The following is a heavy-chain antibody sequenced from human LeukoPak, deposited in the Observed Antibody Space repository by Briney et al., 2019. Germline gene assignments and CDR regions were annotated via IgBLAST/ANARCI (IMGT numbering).Heavy chain of an antibody. J-gene: IGHJ4*02. Sequence: SDTLSLTCAVSGYSISSSSWWGWIRQPPGKGLEWIAYIYHSGTTYYNPSLQSRVTMSVDTSKNQFSLKLSSVTAVDTAVYYCARKESAYYYFDYWGQGTLVTVSS. D-gene: IGHD3-22*01. CDR3: ARKESAYYYFDY. CDR1: GYSISSSSW. V-gene: IGHV4-28*01. CDR2: IYHSGTT.